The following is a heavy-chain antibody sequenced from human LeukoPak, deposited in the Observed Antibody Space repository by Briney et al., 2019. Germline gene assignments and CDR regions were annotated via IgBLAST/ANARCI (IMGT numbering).Heavy chain of an antibody. J-gene: IGHJ6*03. CDR3: ARTTEAHSWRTRYYDYYMDV. CDR1: GDSISNGTYY. CDR2: IYYSGST. D-gene: IGHD6-13*01. V-gene: IGHV4-61*10. Sequence: SETLSLTCTVSGDSISNGTYYWNWIRQPAGKGLEWIGYIYYSGSTNYNPSLKSRVTISVDTSKNQFSLKLSSVTAADTAVYYCARTTEAHSWRTRYYDYYMDVWGKGTTVTVSS.